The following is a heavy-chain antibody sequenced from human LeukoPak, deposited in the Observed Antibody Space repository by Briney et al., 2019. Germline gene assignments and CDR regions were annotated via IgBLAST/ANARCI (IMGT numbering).Heavy chain of an antibody. J-gene: IGHJ4*02. CDR1: GFTVSSNY. CDR2: IYSGGST. CDR3: ARGDYYDSSGYYTYFDY. Sequence: GGSLRLSCAASGFTVSSNYKSWVRQAPAKGLEWVSVIYSGGSTYYSDSVKGRFTISRDNSKNTLYLQMTSLRAEDTAVYYCARGDYYDSSGYYTYFDYWGQGTLVTVSS. V-gene: IGHV3-53*01. D-gene: IGHD3-22*01.